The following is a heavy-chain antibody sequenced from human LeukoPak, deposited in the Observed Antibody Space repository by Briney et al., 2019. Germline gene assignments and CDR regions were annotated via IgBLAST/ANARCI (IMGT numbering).Heavy chain of an antibody. CDR2: INPSGVST. J-gene: IGHJ3*01. CDR1: GFTFSNAW. V-gene: IGHV3-23*01. Sequence: GGSLRLSCAASGFTFSNAWMSWVRQAPGKGLGWVSGINPSGVSTYYADSVKGRFTLSRDNSKNTLYLQMNRLRAEDTAVYYCAKISPLDYGGKPWALDVWGQGTLVTVSS. D-gene: IGHD4-23*01. CDR3: AKISPLDYGGKPWALDV.